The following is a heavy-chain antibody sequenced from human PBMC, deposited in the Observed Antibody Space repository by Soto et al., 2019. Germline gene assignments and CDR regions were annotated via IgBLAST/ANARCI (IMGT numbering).Heavy chain of an antibody. CDR3: ARGPTRRKGARNSNADYYCLDV. CDR1: GGTFSSYA. J-gene: IGHJ6*02. CDR2: IIPIFGTA. Sequence: QVQLVQSGAEVKKPGPSVKVYCKASGGTFSSYAISWVRQAPGQGLEWMGGIIPIFGTANYAQKFQGRVTITADESKSEGNMEMSGLRSEDTAVYCCARGPTRRKGARNSNADYYCLDVWGQGTTVTVSS. V-gene: IGHV1-69*12. D-gene: IGHD1-1*01.